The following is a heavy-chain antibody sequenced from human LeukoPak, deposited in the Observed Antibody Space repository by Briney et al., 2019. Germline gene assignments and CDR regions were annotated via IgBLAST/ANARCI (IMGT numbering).Heavy chain of an antibody. CDR2: IYSGGST. V-gene: IGHV3-66*01. CDR1: GFTVSSNY. D-gene: IGHD3-10*01. CDR3: AGGVGRKGFGLDY. J-gene: IGHJ4*02. Sequence: GGSLRLPCAASGFTVSSNYMSWVRQAPGKGLEWVSVIYSGGSTYYADSVKGRLTISRDNSKNTLYLQMNSLRAEETAVYYCAGGVGRKGFGLDYWGKGTLVTVSS.